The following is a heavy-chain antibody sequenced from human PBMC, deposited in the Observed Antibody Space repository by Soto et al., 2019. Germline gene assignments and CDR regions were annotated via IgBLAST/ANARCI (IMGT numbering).Heavy chain of an antibody. CDR1: GGSISSSSYY. Sequence: SETLSLTCTVSGGSISSSSYYWGWIRQPPGKGLEWIGSIYYSGSTYYNPSLKSRVTISVDTSKNQFSLKLSSVTAADTAVYYCARQPRILTGYSGQFDYWGQATLVNGSS. D-gene: IGHD3-9*01. V-gene: IGHV4-39*01. J-gene: IGHJ4*02. CDR3: ARQPRILTGYSGQFDY. CDR2: IYYSGST.